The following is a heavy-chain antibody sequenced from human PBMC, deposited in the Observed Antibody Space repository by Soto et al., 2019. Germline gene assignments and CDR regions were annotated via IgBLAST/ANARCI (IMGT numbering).Heavy chain of an antibody. CDR2: IYPGDSDT. CDR3: GSSAAGGVVTAPDAFDI. J-gene: IGHJ3*02. V-gene: IGHV5-51*01. Sequence: GESLKISCKGSGYSFTSYWIGWVRQMPGKGLEWVGIIYPGDSDTRYSPSFQGQVTISADKSISTVYLQWSSLKASDTAMYYCGSSAAGGVVTAPDAFDIWGQGTMVTVSS. D-gene: IGHD2-21*02. CDR1: GYSFTSYW.